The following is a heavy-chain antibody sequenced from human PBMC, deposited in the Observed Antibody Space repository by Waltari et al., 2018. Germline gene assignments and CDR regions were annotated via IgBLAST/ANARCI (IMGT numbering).Heavy chain of an antibody. CDR1: GGSVSSGSYY. CDR2: IYYSGTI. V-gene: IGHV4-61*01. J-gene: IGHJ5*02. CDR3: ARDPGNCFDP. Sequence: QVQLQESGPGLVKPSETLSLTCIVSGGSVSSGSYYWTWIRQPPGKGLEWIGYIYYSGTINYNPSLKSRVTISLDTSKNQFSLRLNSVTAADTAVYYCARDPGNCFDPWGQGTLVTISS.